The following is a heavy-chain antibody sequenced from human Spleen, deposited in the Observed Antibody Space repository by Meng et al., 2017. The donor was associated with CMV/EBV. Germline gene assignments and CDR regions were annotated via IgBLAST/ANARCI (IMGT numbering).Heavy chain of an antibody. CDR2: IDNSGST. J-gene: IGHJ4*02. CDR1: GASISSGDYF. CDR3: ARSVVVVPTY. V-gene: IGHV4-30-4*08. Sequence: LRLSCTVSGASISSGDYFWTWIRQPPGKGLEWIGYIDNSGSTKYNPSLKRRVTISLDTSKNQFFLRLNSVTAADTASFYCARSVVVVPTYRGQGMLVTVSS. D-gene: IGHD2-15*01.